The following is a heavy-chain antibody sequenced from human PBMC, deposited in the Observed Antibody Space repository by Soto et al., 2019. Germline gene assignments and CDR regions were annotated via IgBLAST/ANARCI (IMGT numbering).Heavy chain of an antibody. CDR2: IKQDGSEK. Sequence: EVQLVESGGGLVQPGGSLRLSCAASGFTFSSYWMSWVRQAPGKGLEWVANIKQDGSEKYYVDSVKGRFTISRDNAKNSLYLQMNSLSAEDTVVYYCAREQVEDAFDIWGQGTMVTVSS. CDR1: GFTFSSYW. CDR3: AREQVEDAFDI. V-gene: IGHV3-7*05. D-gene: IGHD1-1*01. J-gene: IGHJ3*02.